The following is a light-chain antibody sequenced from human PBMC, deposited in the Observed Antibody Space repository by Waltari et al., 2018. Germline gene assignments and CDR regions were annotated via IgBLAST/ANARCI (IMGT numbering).Light chain of an antibody. CDR3: ASYTSSDSFVV. V-gene: IGLV2-14*03. CDR2: DVT. Sequence: GSPGQSITISCTGTSSDIGDYNFVSWYQHHPGEAPKLVIYDVTKRPSGISNRFSGSKSGNTASLTISGLQAEDEANYVCASYTSSDSFVVFGGGTKLTVL. J-gene: IGLJ2*01. CDR1: SSDIGDYNF.